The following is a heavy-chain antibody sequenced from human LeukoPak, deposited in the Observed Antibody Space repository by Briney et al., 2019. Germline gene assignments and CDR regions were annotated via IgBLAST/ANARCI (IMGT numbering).Heavy chain of an antibody. CDR2: INHSGST. D-gene: IGHD2-2*01. CDR1: GGSFSGYY. Sequence: SETLSLTCAVYGGSFSGYYWSWIRQPPGKGLEWIGEINHSGSTNYNPSLKGRVTISVDTSKNRFSLKLSSVTAADTAVYYCARGPWRVPAAMPLDYWGQGTLVTVSS. V-gene: IGHV4-34*01. CDR3: ARGPWRVPAAMPLDY. J-gene: IGHJ4*02.